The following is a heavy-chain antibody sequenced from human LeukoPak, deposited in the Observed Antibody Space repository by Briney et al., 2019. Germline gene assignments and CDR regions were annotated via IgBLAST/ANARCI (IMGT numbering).Heavy chain of an antibody. D-gene: IGHD3-3*01. CDR3: ARVTIFGVVATFDY. V-gene: IGHV3-21*01. J-gene: IGHJ4*02. CDR1: GFTFSSYS. Sequence: GGSLRLSCTASGFTFSSYSMNWVRQAPGKGLEWVSSISSSSSYIYYADSVKGRFTISRDNAKNSLYLQMNSLRAEDTAVYYCARVTIFGVVATFDYWGQGTLVTVSS. CDR2: ISSSSSYI.